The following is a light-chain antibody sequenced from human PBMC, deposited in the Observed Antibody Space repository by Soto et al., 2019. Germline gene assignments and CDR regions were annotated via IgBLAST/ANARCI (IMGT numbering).Light chain of an antibody. V-gene: IGKV3-11*01. CDR2: DAS. CDR3: LQQNTYPLT. Sequence: EIVLTPSPSSLSLSQGARATLSCRASQSVSSYLAWYQQKPGQAPRLLIYDASNRATGIPARFSGSGSGTEFTLTIISRQPEDVATDYCLQQNTYPLTFGGGTKVDIK. CDR1: QSVSSY. J-gene: IGKJ4*01.